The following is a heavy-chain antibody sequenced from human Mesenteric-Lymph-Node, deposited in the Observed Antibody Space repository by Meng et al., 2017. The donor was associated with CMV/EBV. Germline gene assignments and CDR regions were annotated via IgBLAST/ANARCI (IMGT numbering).Heavy chain of an antibody. CDR3: ARDREKQQLIRYYGMDV. CDR1: GGSISSSSYY. V-gene: IGHV4-39*07. CDR2: IYYSGST. J-gene: IGHJ6*02. D-gene: IGHD6-13*01. Sequence: SETLSLTCTVSGGSISSSSYYWGWIRQPPGKGLEWIGSIYYSGSTYYNPSLKSRVTISVDTSKNQFSLKLSSVTAADTAVYYCARDREKQQLIRYYGMDVWGQGTTVTVSS.